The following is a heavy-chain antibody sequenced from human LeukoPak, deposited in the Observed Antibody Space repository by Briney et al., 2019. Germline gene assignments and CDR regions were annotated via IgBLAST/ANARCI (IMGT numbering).Heavy chain of an antibody. Sequence: SETLSLTCTVSDYSISSGYGYYWGWIRQPPGKGLEWIGNIYHSGITYYNHFNSSLKSRVTISIDTSKNQFSLNLTSVTAADTAVYYCAKVVGSLYNWFDPWGQGTLVTVSS. D-gene: IGHD1-26*01. CDR3: AKVVGSLYNWFDP. CDR2: IYHSGIT. CDR1: DYSISSGYGYY. V-gene: IGHV4-38-2*02. J-gene: IGHJ5*02.